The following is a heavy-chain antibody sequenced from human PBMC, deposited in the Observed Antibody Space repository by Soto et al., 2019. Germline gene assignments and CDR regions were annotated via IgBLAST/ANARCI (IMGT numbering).Heavy chain of an antibody. CDR3: ARASIVVAKGYYFDY. V-gene: IGHV3-30-3*01. CDR2: ISYDGSNK. CDR1: GFTFSSYA. Sequence: QVQLVESGGGVVQPGRSLRLSCAASGFTFSSYAMHWVRQAPGKGLEWVAVISYDGSNKYYADSVKGRFTISRDNSKNTLYLQMNSLRDEDTAVYYCARASIVVAKGYYFDYWGQGTLVTVSS. D-gene: IGHD3-22*01. J-gene: IGHJ4*02.